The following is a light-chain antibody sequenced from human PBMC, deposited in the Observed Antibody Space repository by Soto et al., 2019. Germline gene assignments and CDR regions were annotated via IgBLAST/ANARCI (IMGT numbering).Light chain of an antibody. CDR3: CSYAGSSTYV. CDR1: SSVVGSYNL. J-gene: IGLJ1*01. CDR2: EVS. V-gene: IGLV2-23*02. Sequence: SVLPQPASVSVFPGQSITISCTGTSSVVGSYNLVSWYQQHPGKAPKLMIYEVSKRPSGVSNRFSGSKSGNTASLTISGLQAEDEADYYCCSYAGSSTYVFGTGTKVTVL.